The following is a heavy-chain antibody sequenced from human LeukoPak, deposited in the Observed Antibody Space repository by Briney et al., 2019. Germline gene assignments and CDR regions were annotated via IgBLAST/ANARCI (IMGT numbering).Heavy chain of an antibody. J-gene: IGHJ6*02. CDR3: ARDPYGMDV. V-gene: IGHV4-59*12. CDR1: GGSISSYY. Sequence: SETLSLTCTVTGGSISSYYWSWIRQPPGKGLEWIGYIYYSGTTNYNPSLKSRVTISVDTSKNQFSLKLSSVTAADTAVYYCARDPYGMDVWGQGTTVTVSS. CDR2: IYYSGTT.